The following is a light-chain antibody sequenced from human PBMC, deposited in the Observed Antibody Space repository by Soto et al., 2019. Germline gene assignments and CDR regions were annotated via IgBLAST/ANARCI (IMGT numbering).Light chain of an antibody. Sequence: DVVMTQSPLSLPVTLGQPASISCRSSQSLVYSDGNTYLNWFQQRPGQSPRPLIYKVSNRDSGVPDRVSGSGSGTDFTLKISRVEAEDVGIYYCMQGRHWPPTFGQGTRLEIK. CDR2: KVS. J-gene: IGKJ5*01. CDR1: QSLVYSDGNTY. CDR3: MQGRHWPPT. V-gene: IGKV2-30*01.